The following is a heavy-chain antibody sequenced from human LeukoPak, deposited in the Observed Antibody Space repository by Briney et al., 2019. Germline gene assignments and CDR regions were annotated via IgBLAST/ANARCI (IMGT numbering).Heavy chain of an antibody. CDR1: GGTFSTYA. CDR2: IIPMFGTA. CDR3: ARVVGLTGYSSTWYSGYYYYMDV. V-gene: IGHV1-69*06. J-gene: IGHJ6*03. D-gene: IGHD6-13*01. Sequence: SVKVSCKASGGTFSTYAITWVRQTPGQGLEWMGGIIPMFGTANYAQKFQDRVTITADKSTSTAYMELSSLRSEDTAVYYCARVVGLTGYSSTWYSGYYYYMDVWGKGTTVTVSS.